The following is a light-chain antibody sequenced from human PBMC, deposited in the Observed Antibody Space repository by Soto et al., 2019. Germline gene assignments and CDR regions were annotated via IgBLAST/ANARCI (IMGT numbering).Light chain of an antibody. CDR3: NSYASSNNWV. Sequence: QSALTQPASVSGSPGQSITISCTGTSSDVGGYNYVSWYQQHPGKAPKLMIYEVSKRPSGVPDRFSGSKSGNTASLTVSGLQAEEEADYYCNSYASSNNWVVGGGTKLTVL. CDR2: EVS. V-gene: IGLV2-8*01. J-gene: IGLJ3*02. CDR1: SSDVGGYNY.